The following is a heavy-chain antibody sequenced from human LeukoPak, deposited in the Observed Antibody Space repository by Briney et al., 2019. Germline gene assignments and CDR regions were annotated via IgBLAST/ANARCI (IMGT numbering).Heavy chain of an antibody. CDR1: GVSISSSC. CDR2: IYYNGNT. J-gene: IGHJ3*02. CDR3: VRGNYDSRGYSNAFDI. Sequence: PSGTLSLTCTVSGVSISSSCWSWIRQPPGKRLEWIGYIYYNGNTNSNPSLKSRVTISADTSKNQFSLKLSSVTAADTAVYYCVRGNYDSRGYSNAFDIWGQGAMVTVSS. D-gene: IGHD3-22*01. V-gene: IGHV4-59*01.